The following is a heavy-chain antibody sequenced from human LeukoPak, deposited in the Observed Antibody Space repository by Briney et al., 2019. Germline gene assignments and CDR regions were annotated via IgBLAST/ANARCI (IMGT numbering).Heavy chain of an antibody. CDR1: GGSISSYY. D-gene: IGHD3-3*01. CDR3: ARLTTIFGVVGGLDY. Sequence: SETLSLTCTVSGGSISSYYWSWIRQPPGKGLEWIGYIYYSGITNYNPSLKSRVTISVDTSKNQFSLKLNSVTAADTAVYYCARLTTIFGVVGGLDYWGQGTLVTVSS. CDR2: IYYSGIT. V-gene: IGHV4-59*08. J-gene: IGHJ4*02.